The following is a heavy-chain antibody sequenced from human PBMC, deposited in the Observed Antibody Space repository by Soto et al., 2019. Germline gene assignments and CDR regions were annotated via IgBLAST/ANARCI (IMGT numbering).Heavy chain of an antibody. CDR2: IIPIFGTA. D-gene: IGHD3-10*01. J-gene: IGHJ3*02. V-gene: IGHV1-69*13. CDR3: ARALGRAGNAFDI. Sequence: SVKVSCKASGGTFSSYAISWVRQAPGQGLEWVGGIIPIFGTANYAQKFQGRVTITADESTSTAYMELSSLRSEDTAVYYCARALGRAGNAFDIWGQGTMVTVSS. CDR1: GGTFSSYA.